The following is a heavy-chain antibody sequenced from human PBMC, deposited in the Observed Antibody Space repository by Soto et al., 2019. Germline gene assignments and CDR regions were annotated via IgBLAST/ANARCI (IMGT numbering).Heavy chain of an antibody. CDR3: AKDWTYYDFWSGYYIYSSYFDY. V-gene: IGHV3-23*01. D-gene: IGHD3-3*01. CDR1: GFTFSSYA. J-gene: IGHJ4*02. Sequence: PGGSLRLSCAASGFTFSSYAMSWVRQAPGKGLEWVSAISGSGGSTYYADSVKGRFTISRDNSKNTLYLQMNSLRAEDTAVYYCAKDWTYYDFWSGYYIYSSYFDYWGQGTLVTVSS. CDR2: ISGSGGST.